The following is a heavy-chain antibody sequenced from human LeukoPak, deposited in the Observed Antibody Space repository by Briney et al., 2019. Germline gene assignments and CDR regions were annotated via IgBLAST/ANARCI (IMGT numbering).Heavy chain of an antibody. Sequence: GESLKISCKGSGYSFTSYWIGWVRQMPGKGLEWMGIIYPGDSDTRYSPSFQGQVTISADKSISAAYLQWSSLKASDTAMYYCARVVNLAGTSCYWFDPWGQGTLVTVSS. J-gene: IGHJ5*02. CDR3: ARVVNLAGTSCYWFDP. D-gene: IGHD2-2*01. V-gene: IGHV5-51*01. CDR1: GYSFTSYW. CDR2: IYPGDSDT.